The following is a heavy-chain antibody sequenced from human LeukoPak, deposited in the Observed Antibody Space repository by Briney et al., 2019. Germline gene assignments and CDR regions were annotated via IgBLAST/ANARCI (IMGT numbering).Heavy chain of an antibody. CDR2: IYYSGST. CDR1: GGSISSSSYY. CDR3: ARVIDVAAAGYFDS. D-gene: IGHD6-13*01. J-gene: IGHJ4*02. V-gene: IGHV4-39*01. Sequence: PSETLSLTCTVSGGSISSSSYYWGWIRQPPGKGLEWIGSIYYSGSTYYNPSVKGRITISLDTSKNQFSLKLSSVTAADTALYYCARVIDVAAAGYFDSWGQGTQVTVSS.